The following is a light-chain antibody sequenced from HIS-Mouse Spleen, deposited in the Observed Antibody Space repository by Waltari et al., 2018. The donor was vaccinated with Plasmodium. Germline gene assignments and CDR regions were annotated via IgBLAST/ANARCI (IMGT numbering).Light chain of an antibody. J-gene: IGKJ2*01. CDR3: QQYNSYYT. CDR1: QSISSW. CDR2: KAS. V-gene: IGKV1-5*03. Sequence: DIQMIPYPSTLSASVGDRVTITCWASQSISSWLAWYQQKPGKAPKLLIYKASRLESGVPSRVSGGGSGTEFTLTISSLQPDDFATDYGQQYNSYYTFGQGTKLEIK.